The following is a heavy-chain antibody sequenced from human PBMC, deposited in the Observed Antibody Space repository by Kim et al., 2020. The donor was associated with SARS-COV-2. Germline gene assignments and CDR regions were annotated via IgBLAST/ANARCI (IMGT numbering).Heavy chain of an antibody. V-gene: IGHV3-33*06. CDR2: IWYDGSNK. CDR3: AKGWIQLWSPFDY. D-gene: IGHD5-18*01. CDR1: GFTFSSYG. Sequence: GGSLRLSCAASGFTFSSYGMHWVRQAPGKGLEWVAVIWYDGSNKYYADSMKGRFTISRDNSKNTLYLQMNSLRAEDTAVYYCAKGWIQLWSPFDYWGQGTLVTVSS. J-gene: IGHJ4*02.